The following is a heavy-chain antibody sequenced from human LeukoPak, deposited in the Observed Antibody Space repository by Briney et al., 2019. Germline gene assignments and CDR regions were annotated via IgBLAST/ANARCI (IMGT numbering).Heavy chain of an antibody. CDR2: FDPSDSYT. D-gene: IGHD2-15*01. CDR3: ARHVASPGNNWFDP. CDR1: GYSFTSYW. J-gene: IGHJ5*02. Sequence: GESLKISCKGSGYSFTSYWISWVRQLPGKGLEWMGRFDPSDSYTNYSPSFQGHVTFSANKSISTAYLQWSSLKASDTAMYYCARHVASPGNNWFDPWGQGTLVTVSS. V-gene: IGHV5-10-1*01.